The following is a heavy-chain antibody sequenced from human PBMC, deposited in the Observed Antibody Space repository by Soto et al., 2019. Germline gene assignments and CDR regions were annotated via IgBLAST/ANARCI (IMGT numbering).Heavy chain of an antibody. V-gene: IGHV2-5*02. J-gene: IGHJ6*02. CDR1: GFSLSTSGVG. CDR2: IYWDDDK. CDR3: AYLPCSGGSCYWFSYSGMDV. D-gene: IGHD2-15*01. Sequence: QITLKESGPTLVQPTQTLTLTCTFSGFSLSTSGVGVAWIRQPPGKALEWLALIYWDDDKRYRPSLETRLTVIKDTSKNHVVLSMTNMDSVDTATYYCAYLPCSGGSCYWFSYSGMDVWGQGTTVTVSS.